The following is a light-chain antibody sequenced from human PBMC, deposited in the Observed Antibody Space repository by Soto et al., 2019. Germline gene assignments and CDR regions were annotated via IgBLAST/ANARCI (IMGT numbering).Light chain of an antibody. V-gene: IGKV1-17*01. CDR1: QGIRND. Sequence: DIQMTQSPSSLSGSVGDRVTITCRASQGIRNDLGWYQQKPGKAPNLLIFGASTLQSGVPSRFSGSGSGTDFTLTISSLQPEDFATYYCLQSYRTPLTFGGGTKVDIK. J-gene: IGKJ4*01. CDR2: GAS. CDR3: LQSYRTPLT.